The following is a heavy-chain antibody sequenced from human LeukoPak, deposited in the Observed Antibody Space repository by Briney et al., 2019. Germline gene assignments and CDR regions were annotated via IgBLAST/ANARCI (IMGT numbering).Heavy chain of an antibody. J-gene: IGHJ3*02. CDR1: GGSVSSTTYY. Sequence: PSETLSLTCTVSGGSVSSTTYYWSWIRQPPGKGLEWIASINYSGSTYYNPSLKSRVTISVDTSKNQFSLKLSSVTAADTAVYYCARDYAFDIWGQGTMVTVSS. V-gene: IGHV4-39*07. CDR2: INYSGST. CDR3: ARDYAFDI.